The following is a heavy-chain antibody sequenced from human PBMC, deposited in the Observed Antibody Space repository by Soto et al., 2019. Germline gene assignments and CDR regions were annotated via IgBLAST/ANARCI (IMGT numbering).Heavy chain of an antibody. CDR2: INGGGGST. CDR3: AKDKVCSGGSCYYDY. CDR1: GFTFSSYT. J-gene: IGHJ4*02. Sequence: EVQLLEAGGDLIQPGGYLRLSCAASGFTFSSYTMTWVRQAPGKGLEWVSAINGGGGSTYYADSVKGRFTISRDNSKDTLYLQMNSLRAEDTAVYYCAKDKVCSGGSCYYDYWGQGTLVTVSS. V-gene: IGHV3-23*01. D-gene: IGHD2-15*01.